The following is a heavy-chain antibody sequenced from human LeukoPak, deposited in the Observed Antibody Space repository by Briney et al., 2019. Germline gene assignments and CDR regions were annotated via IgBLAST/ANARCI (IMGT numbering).Heavy chain of an antibody. CDR2: IYYSGST. D-gene: IGHD2-2*01. V-gene: IGHV4-39*07. J-gene: IGHJ5*02. CDR1: GGSISSSSYY. CDR3: AREACSSTSCYLGSWFDP. Sequence: SETLSLTCTVPGGSISSSSYYWGWIRQPPGKGLEWIGSIYYSGSTYYNPSLKSRVTISVDTSKNQFSLKLSSVAAADTAVYCCAREACSSTSCYLGSWFDPWGQGTLVTVSS.